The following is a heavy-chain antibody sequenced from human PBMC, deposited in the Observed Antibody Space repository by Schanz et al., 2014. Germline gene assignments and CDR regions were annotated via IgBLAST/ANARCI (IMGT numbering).Heavy chain of an antibody. D-gene: IGHD2-2*01. CDR1: GFTFGSYG. V-gene: IGHV3-72*01. Sequence: EEQLLQSGGGLVQPGGSLRLSCAASGFTFGSYGMSWVRQGPGKGLEWVGRVRNKNNRYTTEYAASVKGRFTISRDDSKNSLYLQMNSLKTEDTAMYYCARRASCSRIGCPFDSWGQGTLXTVSS. CDR3: ARRASCSRIGCPFDS. J-gene: IGHJ4*02. CDR2: VRNKNNRYTT.